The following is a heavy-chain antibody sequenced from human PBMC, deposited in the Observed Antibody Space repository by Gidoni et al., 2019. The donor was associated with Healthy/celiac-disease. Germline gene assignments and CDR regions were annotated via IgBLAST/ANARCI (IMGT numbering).Heavy chain of an antibody. CDR1: GGPFSRYA. Sequence: VQLVQSGAEVKKPGSSVKVSCKASGGPFSRYAISWERQAPGQGLEWMGGIIPICGTANYAQKFQGRVTITADESTSTAYMELSSLRSEDTAVYYCASIHGDVSGFDYWGQGTLVTVSS. CDR3: ASIHGDVSGFDY. CDR2: IIPICGTA. V-gene: IGHV1-69*01. D-gene: IGHD3-10*01. J-gene: IGHJ4*02.